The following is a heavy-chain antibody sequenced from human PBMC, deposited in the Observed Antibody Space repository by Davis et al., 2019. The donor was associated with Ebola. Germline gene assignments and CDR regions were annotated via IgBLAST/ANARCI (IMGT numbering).Heavy chain of an antibody. J-gene: IGHJ4*02. D-gene: IGHD4/OR15-4a*01. CDR1: GSAFSTYV. CDR2: IGSSGDKT. CDR3: AKGYSTATTMFDY. Sequence: GESLKISCSASGSAFSTYVMTWVRQAPGKGLEWVSTIGSSGDKTYYADSVKGRFTISRDNSKNMLYVQMNSLRAEDTAVYYCAKGYSTATTMFDYWGPGTLVTVSS. V-gene: IGHV3-23*01.